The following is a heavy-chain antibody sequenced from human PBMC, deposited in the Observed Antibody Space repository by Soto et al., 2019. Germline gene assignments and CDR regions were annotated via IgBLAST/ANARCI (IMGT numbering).Heavy chain of an antibody. CDR3: ATEWGYCSSTSCSGGGYFDY. CDR1: GFTFSSYG. Sequence: GGSLRLSCAASGFTFSSYGMHWVRQAPGKGLEWVAVISYDGSNKYYADSVKGRFTISRDNSKNTLYLQMNSLRAEDTAVYYCATEWGYCSSTSCSGGGYFDYWGQGTLVTVSS. V-gene: IGHV3-30*03. D-gene: IGHD2-2*01. CDR2: ISYDGSNK. J-gene: IGHJ4*02.